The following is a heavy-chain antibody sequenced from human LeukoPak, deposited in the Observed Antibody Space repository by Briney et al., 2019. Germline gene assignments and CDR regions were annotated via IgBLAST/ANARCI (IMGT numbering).Heavy chain of an antibody. Sequence: GGSLRLSCAASGFTFSSYAMSWVRQAPGKGLEWVSTISGSGAYTYYADSVKGRFTISRDNSKNTLYLQMNSLRAEDTAVYYCAKYFASGSFYKLPHWGQGTLVTVSS. J-gene: IGHJ1*01. CDR3: AKYFASGSFYKLPH. CDR1: GFTFSSYA. V-gene: IGHV3-23*01. D-gene: IGHD3-10*01. CDR2: ISGSGAYT.